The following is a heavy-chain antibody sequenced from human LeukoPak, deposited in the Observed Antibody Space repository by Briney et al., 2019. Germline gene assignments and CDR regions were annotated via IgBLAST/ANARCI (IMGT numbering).Heavy chain of an antibody. Sequence: GGSLRLSCAGSGFTFSAYGMHWVRQAPGKEREGVAFIRQYGRDKFYADSVKGRFTISRHNSRKTVYVQMNSLRADATAVFSCPKMEYNWPFFLYWGGGTGVRVSS. CDR3: PKMEYNWPFFLY. J-gene: IGHJ4*02. D-gene: IGHD1-20*01. V-gene: IGHV3-30*02. CDR2: IRQYGRDK. CDR1: GFTFSAYG.